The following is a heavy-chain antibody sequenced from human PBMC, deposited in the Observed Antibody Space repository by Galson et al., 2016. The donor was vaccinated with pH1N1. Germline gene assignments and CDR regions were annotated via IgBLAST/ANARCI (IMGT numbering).Heavy chain of an antibody. V-gene: IGHV4-31*01. CDR1: GASVTRGDSY. CDR3: ARGIAVAGTQYFDY. Sequence: TLSLTCTVSGASVTRGDSYWSWIRQHPGKGLEWIGYIYYSGSTYYNPSLKSQVTISVDTSKNQFSLKLSSVTAADTAVYYCARGIAVAGTQYFDYWGQGTLVTVSS. D-gene: IGHD6-19*01. J-gene: IGHJ4*02. CDR2: IYYSGST.